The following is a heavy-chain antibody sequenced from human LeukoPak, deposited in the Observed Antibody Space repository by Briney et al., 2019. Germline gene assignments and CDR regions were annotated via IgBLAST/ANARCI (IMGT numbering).Heavy chain of an antibody. D-gene: IGHD3-16*01. J-gene: IGHJ4*02. V-gene: IGHV4-61*08. CDR3: ARHLSRGGHFDY. Sequence: SETLSLTCTVSGGSISSGDYYWSWTRQPPGQGLEWTGFIYSSGRADYNPALKSRVIISVDTSKNQFSLQLRSVTPADTAVYYCARHLSRGGHFDYWGQGTLVTVSS. CDR1: GGSISSGDYY. CDR2: IYSSGRA.